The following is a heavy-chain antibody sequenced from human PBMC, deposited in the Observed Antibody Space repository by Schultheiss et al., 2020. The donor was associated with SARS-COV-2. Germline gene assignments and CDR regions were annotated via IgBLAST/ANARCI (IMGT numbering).Heavy chain of an antibody. CDR2: IDWDDDK. V-gene: IGHV2-70*04. CDR3: ARIPLIRGIAANYGMDV. Sequence: SGPTLVKPTQTLTLTCTFSGFSLSTSGMHASWIRQPPGKALEWLARIDWDDDKFYSTSLKTRLTITKDTSKNQVVLTMTNMDPVDTATYYCARIPLIRGIAANYGMDVWGQGTTVTVSS. D-gene: IGHD6-6*01. J-gene: IGHJ6*02. CDR1: GFSLSTSGMH.